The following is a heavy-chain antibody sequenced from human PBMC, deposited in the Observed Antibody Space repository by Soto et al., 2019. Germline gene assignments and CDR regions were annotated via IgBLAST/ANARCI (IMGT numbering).Heavy chain of an antibody. D-gene: IGHD1-26*01. CDR1: GGSISVYY. Sequence: SETLSLTCTISGGSISVYYWSWVRQPPGHELEWIGYIYASGSPYYNPSLRRRVTISADTSKNQISLKLTSPPAADTPVYFCARGVGSSPPRYWGRGTLVTVSS. J-gene: IGHJ4*02. CDR2: IYASGSP. CDR3: ARGVGSSPPRY. V-gene: IGHV4-59*01.